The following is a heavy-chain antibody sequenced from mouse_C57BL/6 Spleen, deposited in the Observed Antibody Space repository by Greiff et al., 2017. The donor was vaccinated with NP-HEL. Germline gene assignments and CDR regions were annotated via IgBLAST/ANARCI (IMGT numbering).Heavy chain of an antibody. Sequence: VQLKESGGGLVKPGGSLKLSCAASGFTFSDYGMHWVRQAPEKGLEWVAYISSGSSTIYYADTVKGRFTISRDNAKNTLFLQMTSLRSEDTAMYYCARYDYDAGDYAMDYWGQGTSVTVSS. V-gene: IGHV5-17*01. CDR3: ARYDYDAGDYAMDY. CDR2: ISSGSSTI. J-gene: IGHJ4*01. D-gene: IGHD2-4*01. CDR1: GFTFSDYG.